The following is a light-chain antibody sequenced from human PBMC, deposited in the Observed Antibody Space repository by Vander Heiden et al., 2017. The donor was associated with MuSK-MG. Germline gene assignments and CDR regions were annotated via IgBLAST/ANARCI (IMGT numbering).Light chain of an antibody. CDR2: DAS. J-gene: IGKJ4*01. CDR3: QQRSN. CDR1: QSVSSY. Sequence: EIVLTQSPATLSLSTGERATLSCRASQSVSSYLAWYQQKPGQAPRLLIYDASNRATGIPARFSGSGPGTDFTLTISSLEPEDFAVYYCQQRSNFGGGTKVEIK. V-gene: IGKV3D-11*02.